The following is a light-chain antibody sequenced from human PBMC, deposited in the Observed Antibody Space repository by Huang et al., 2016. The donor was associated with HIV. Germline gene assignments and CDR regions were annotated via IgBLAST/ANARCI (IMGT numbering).Light chain of an antibody. CDR2: GAS. V-gene: IGKV3-15*01. CDR1: QSVNSK. Sequence: EIVMTQSPATLSLSPGERATLSCRASQSVNSKLAWYQQKPGQAPRLLIYGASTRATGVPGRFSVSWSGTEFTLTISSLQSEDFAVYYCQQYSKWPPNTFGQGTKLESK. CDR3: QQYSKWPPNT. J-gene: IGKJ2*01.